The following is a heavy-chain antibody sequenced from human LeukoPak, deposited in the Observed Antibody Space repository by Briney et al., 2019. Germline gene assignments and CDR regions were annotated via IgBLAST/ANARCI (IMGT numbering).Heavy chain of an antibody. CDR1: GYTFTSYG. D-gene: IGHD6-6*01. CDR3: ARDDSSSYYYFDY. CDR2: ISAYNGNT. J-gene: IGHJ4*02. Sequence: ASVKVSCKASGYTFTSYGISWVRQAPGQGLEWMGWISAYNGNTNYAQKLQGRVTITADKSTSTAYMELSSLRSEDTAVYYCARDDSSSYYYFDYWGQGTLVTVSS. V-gene: IGHV1-18*01.